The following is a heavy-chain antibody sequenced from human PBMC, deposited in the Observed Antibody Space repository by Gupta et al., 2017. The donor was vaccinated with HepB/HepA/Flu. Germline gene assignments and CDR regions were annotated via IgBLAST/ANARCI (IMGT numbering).Heavy chain of an antibody. D-gene: IGHD2/OR15-2a*01. CDR3: SRDTFGPYDY. V-gene: IGHV3-74*01. Sequence: EVQLAESGGGLVQPGESLRLSCAASGFTVSSYWMHWVRQAPGKGLVWVSRMNQHGSVINYADSVKGRFTISRDNTKNALYLQMNSLRAEDTAIYFCSRDTFGPYDYWGQGTLVTVSS. CDR1: GFTVSSYW. J-gene: IGHJ4*02. CDR2: MNQHGSVI.